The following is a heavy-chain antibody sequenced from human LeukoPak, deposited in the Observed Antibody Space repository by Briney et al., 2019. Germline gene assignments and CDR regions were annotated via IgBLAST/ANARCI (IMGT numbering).Heavy chain of an antibody. CDR3: ARGPHQHWPLGQF. J-gene: IGHJ4*02. V-gene: IGHV4-34*01. D-gene: IGHD2-2*01. CDR2: INDSGSP. CDR1: GGSFNGYH. Sequence: SETLSLTCEVNGGSFNGYHWTWIRQSPGKGLEWIWEINDSGSPIYSPSLRSRLTISVDTSKNQFSVTLTSVTVADTAVYYCARGPHQHWPLGQFWGQGSLVTVSS.